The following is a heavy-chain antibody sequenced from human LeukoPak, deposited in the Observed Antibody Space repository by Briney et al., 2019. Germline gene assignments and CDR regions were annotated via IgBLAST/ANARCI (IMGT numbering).Heavy chain of an antibody. CDR1: GFTFTTYA. CDR2: TSSDGSHK. Sequence: GRSLRLSCAASGFTFTTYAMNWVRQAPGKGLEWVAVTSSDGSHKYYADSVRGRFTISRDNSKNTLYLRMNSLRPEDTAVYYCARRSEDYWYFDLWGRGTLATVSS. V-gene: IGHV3-30*19. CDR3: ARRSEDYWYFDL. J-gene: IGHJ2*01.